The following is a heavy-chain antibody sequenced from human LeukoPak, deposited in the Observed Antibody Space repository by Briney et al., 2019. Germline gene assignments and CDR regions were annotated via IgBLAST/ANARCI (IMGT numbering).Heavy chain of an antibody. V-gene: IGHV4-39*07. Sequence: SETLSLTCTVSGGSISSSSYYWGWIRQPPGKGLEWIGSIYYSGSTYYNPSLKSRVTISVDTSKNQFSLKLSSVTAADTAVYYCARFRAYWVLDYWGQGTLVTVSS. J-gene: IGHJ4*02. D-gene: IGHD2-8*02. CDR3: ARFRAYWVLDY. CDR1: GGSISSSSYY. CDR2: IYYSGST.